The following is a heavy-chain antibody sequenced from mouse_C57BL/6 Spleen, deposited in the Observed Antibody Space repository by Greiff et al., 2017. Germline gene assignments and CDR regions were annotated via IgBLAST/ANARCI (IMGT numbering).Heavy chain of an antibody. Sequence: VQLQQSGAELVRPGASVKLSCTASGFNIKDDYMHWVKQRPEQGLEWIGWIDPENGDTEYASKFQGKATITADTSSNTAYLQRSSLTSEDTAVYYCTTYYSNFDYWGQGTTLTVSS. V-gene: IGHV14-4*01. CDR1: GFNIKDDY. CDR2: IDPENGDT. D-gene: IGHD2-5*01. CDR3: TTYYSNFDY. J-gene: IGHJ2*01.